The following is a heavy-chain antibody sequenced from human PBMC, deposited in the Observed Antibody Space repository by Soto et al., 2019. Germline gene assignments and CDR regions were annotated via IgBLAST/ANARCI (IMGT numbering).Heavy chain of an antibody. CDR3: ARGGRCISTIGWWGFDP. Sequence: QVQLQESGPGLVKPSETLALTCTVSGGSISSHYWRWIRQSPGKGLEWIGYIYYGGSTNYNPSLKSRVTMSLDTSKNQFSLNLNSVTAADTAVYYCARGGRCISTIGWWGFDPWGQGTLFTVSS. D-gene: IGHD2-2*01. J-gene: IGHJ5*02. CDR2: IYYGGST. CDR1: GGSISSHY. V-gene: IGHV4-59*11.